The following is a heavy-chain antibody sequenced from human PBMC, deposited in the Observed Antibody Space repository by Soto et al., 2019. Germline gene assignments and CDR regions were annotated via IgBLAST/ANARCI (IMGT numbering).Heavy chain of an antibody. J-gene: IGHJ3*02. V-gene: IGHV3-30*18. CDR2: ISYDGSNK. Sequence: GGSLRLSCAASGFTFSSYGMHWVRQAPGKGLEWVAVISYDGSNKYYADSVKGRFTIFRDNSKNTLYLQMNSLRAEDTAVYYCAKVLRFGEPYHDAFHIWGQGTMVTVSS. CDR3: AKVLRFGEPYHDAFHI. D-gene: IGHD3-10*01. CDR1: GFTFSSYG.